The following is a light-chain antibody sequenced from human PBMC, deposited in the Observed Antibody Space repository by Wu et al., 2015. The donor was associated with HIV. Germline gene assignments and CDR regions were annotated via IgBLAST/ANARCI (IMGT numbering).Light chain of an antibody. CDR2: GAS. Sequence: EVLMTQSPATLSVSPGERATLSCRASQSIRSNLAWYQQRPGQAPRLLIYGASTRAAGIPARFSGSGSGTEFTLTISSLQSEDLAVYYCQQYDDWPPWTFGQG. V-gene: IGKV3-15*01. CDR1: QSIRSN. J-gene: IGKJ1*01. CDR3: QQYDDWPPWT.